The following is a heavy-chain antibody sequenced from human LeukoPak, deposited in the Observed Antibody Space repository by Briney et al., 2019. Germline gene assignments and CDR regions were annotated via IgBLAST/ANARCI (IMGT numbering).Heavy chain of an antibody. CDR2: INWVGDTS. CDR1: GFTFDDYA. Sequence: PGGSLRLSCAASGFTFDDYAMHWVRQAPGKGLQWISSINWVGDTSSYADSVKGRITVSRDNTKGSLYLQMHSLRSEDTALYYCAKDRQYGDYGGGDFFDSWGQGTLVTVSS. CDR3: AKDRQYGDYGGGDFFDS. D-gene: IGHD4-17*01. J-gene: IGHJ4*02. V-gene: IGHV3-43D*03.